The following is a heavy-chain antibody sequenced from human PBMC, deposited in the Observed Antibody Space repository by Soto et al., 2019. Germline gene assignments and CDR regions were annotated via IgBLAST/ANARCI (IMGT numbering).Heavy chain of an antibody. D-gene: IGHD3-10*01. J-gene: IGHJ6*02. CDR3: ARERGYYYGMDV. CDR1: GFTLSSYS. Sequence: LRLSCAASGFTLSSYSMNWVRQAPGKGLEWVSSISSSSSYIYYADSVKGRFTISRDNAKNSLYLQMNSLRAEDTAVYYCARERGYYYGMDVWGQGTTVTVSS. CDR2: ISSSSSYI. V-gene: IGHV3-21*01.